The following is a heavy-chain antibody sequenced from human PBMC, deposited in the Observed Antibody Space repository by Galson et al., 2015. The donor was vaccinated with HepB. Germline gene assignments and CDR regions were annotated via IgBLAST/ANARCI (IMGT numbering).Heavy chain of an antibody. J-gene: IGHJ5*02. Sequence: SLRLSCAASGFTFSSYAMHWVRQAPGKGLEWVAVISYDGSNKYYADSVKGRFTISRDNSKNTLYLQMNSLRAEDTAVYYCARERVSDTAMVTSWFDPWGQGTLVTVSS. V-gene: IGHV3-30-3*01. CDR2: ISYDGSNK. CDR1: GFTFSSYA. D-gene: IGHD5-18*01. CDR3: ARERVSDTAMVTSWFDP.